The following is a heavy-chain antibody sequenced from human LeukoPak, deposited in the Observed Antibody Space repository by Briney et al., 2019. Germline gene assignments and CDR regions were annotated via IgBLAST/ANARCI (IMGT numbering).Heavy chain of an antibody. D-gene: IGHD6-13*01. CDR1: QLPFSDHW. J-gene: IGHJ5*02. Sequence: QTGGSLRLSCAASQLPFSDHWMSWVRQAPGKGLEWVANIDQNGRAKFYVDSVKGRFTISRDNAQNSLFLQMNSLRAEDTAVYYCAKTGLIAAAGTWWFDPWGQGTLVTVSS. V-gene: IGHV3-7*01. CDR2: IDQNGRAK. CDR3: AKTGLIAAAGTWWFDP.